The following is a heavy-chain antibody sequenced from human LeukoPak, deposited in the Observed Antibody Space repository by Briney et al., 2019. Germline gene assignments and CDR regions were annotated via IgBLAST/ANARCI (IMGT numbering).Heavy chain of an antibody. Sequence: PSETLSLTCTVSGGSISSSSYYWGWIRQPPGKGLEWIGSIYYSGSTYYNPSLKSRVTMSVDTSKNQFSLKLKSVTAADTAVYYCARDLSDPMITFGGLPESVFDIWGQGTLVTVSS. CDR2: IYYSGST. V-gene: IGHV4-39*02. J-gene: IGHJ3*02. D-gene: IGHD3-16*01. CDR1: GGSISSSSYY. CDR3: ARDLSDPMITFGGLPESVFDI.